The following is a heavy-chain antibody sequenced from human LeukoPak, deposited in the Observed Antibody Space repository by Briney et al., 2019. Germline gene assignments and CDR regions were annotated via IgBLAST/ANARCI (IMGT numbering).Heavy chain of an antibody. V-gene: IGHV4-34*01. J-gene: IGHJ5*02. CDR1: GGSFSGYY. CDR3: ARERRSSTSSWGRTYNWFDP. CDR2: INHSGST. D-gene: IGHD2-2*01. Sequence: PSETLSLTXAVYGGSFSGYYWSWIRQPPGKGLEWLGEINHSGSTNYNPSLKSRVTISVDTSKNQFSLKLSSVTAADTAVYYCARERRSSTSSWGRTYNWFDPWGQGTLVTVSS.